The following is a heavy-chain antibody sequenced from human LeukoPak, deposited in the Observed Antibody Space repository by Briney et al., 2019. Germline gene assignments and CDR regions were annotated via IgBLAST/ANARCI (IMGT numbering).Heavy chain of an antibody. CDR3: ARVSRKSPMITFDY. CDR1: GFTFSSYS. V-gene: IGHV3-48*01. Sequence: PGGSLRLSCAASGFTFSSYSTNWVRQAPGKGLEWVSYISSSSSTIYYADSVKGRFTISRDNAKNSLYLQMNSLRAEDTAVYYCARVSRKSPMITFDYWGQGTLVTVSS. CDR2: ISSSSSTI. D-gene: IGHD3-16*01. J-gene: IGHJ4*02.